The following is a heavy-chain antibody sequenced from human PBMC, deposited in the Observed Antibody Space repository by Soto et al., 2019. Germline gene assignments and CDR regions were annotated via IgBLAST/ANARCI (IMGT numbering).Heavy chain of an antibody. D-gene: IGHD3-22*01. CDR3: AKDRVEVPYDSSGYDY. CDR1: GFTFSSYA. CDR2: ISGSGGST. V-gene: IGHV3-23*01. Sequence: HPGGSLRLSCAASGFTFSSYAMSWVRQAPGKGLEWVSAISGSGGSTYYADSVKGRFTISRDNSKNTLYLQMNSLRAEDTAVYYCAKDRVEVPYDSSGYDYWGQGTLVTVSS. J-gene: IGHJ4*02.